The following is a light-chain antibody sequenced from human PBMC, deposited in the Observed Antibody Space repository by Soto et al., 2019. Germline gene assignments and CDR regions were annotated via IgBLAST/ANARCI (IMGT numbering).Light chain of an antibody. V-gene: IGKV2-28*01. CDR3: MHAREPSWT. J-gene: IGKJ1*01. Sequence: IVMSQSPLSLSVTPGEPASISCRSSPSLLAPNGDYYLDWYRQKPGQSPQLLIFLDSQRASGDPDRFSGRGSGTDFTQRMSRVEGEDVGVYYCMHAREPSWTFGQGTMVDIK. CDR2: LDS. CDR1: PSLLAPNGDYY.